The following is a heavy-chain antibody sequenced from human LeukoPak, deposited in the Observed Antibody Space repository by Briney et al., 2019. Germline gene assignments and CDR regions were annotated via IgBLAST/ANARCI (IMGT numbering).Heavy chain of an antibody. Sequence: ASVKVSCKASGYTFTGHFLHWVRQAPGQGLEWMGWINPNSGGTNYAQKFQGRVTTTGDTSISTAYMELSRLSSDDTAIYYCAGRPDTAMVPIFDYWGQGTLVTVSS. J-gene: IGHJ4*02. D-gene: IGHD5-18*01. CDR3: AGRPDTAMVPIFDY. CDR1: GYTFTGHF. V-gene: IGHV1-2*02. CDR2: INPNSGGT.